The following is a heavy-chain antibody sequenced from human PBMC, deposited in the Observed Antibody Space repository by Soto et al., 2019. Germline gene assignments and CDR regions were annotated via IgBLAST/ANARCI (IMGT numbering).Heavy chain of an antibody. CDR2: IYSGGST. CDR3: AREWYYYDSSGYSPYGMDV. Sequence: GGSLRLSCAASGFTVSSNYMSWVRQAPGKGLEWVSVIYSGGSTYYADSVKGRFTISRDNSKHTLYLQMNSLRAEDTAVYYCAREWYYYDSSGYSPYGMDVWGQGTTVTVSS. CDR1: GFTVSSNY. J-gene: IGHJ6*02. D-gene: IGHD3-22*01. V-gene: IGHV3-53*01.